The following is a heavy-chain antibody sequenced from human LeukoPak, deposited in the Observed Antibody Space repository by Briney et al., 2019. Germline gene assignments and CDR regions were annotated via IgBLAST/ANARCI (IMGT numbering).Heavy chain of an antibody. Sequence: SETLSLTCTVSGGSISSYYWSWIRQPPGKGLEWIGYIYYSGSTNYNPSLKSRVTISVDTSKNQFSLKLSSVTAADTAVYYCARENLEWPYYYYMDVWGKGTTVTVSS. V-gene: IGHV4-59*12. CDR1: GGSISSYY. CDR3: ARENLEWPYYYYMDV. CDR2: IYYSGST. J-gene: IGHJ6*03. D-gene: IGHD3-3*01.